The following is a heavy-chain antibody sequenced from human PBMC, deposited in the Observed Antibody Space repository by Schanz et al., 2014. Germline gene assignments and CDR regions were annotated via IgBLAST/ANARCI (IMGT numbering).Heavy chain of an antibody. CDR2: ISTDGTNT. J-gene: IGHJ3*02. CDR1: GFTFRGHA. V-gene: IGHV3-30*04. D-gene: IGHD3-9*01. Sequence: QVQLVESGGGVVQPGRSLRLSCAASGFTFRGHAMHWVRQAPGKGLEKVAAISTDGTNTYYAASVRGRFTISRDNSKNTLYLQLNSLATDDTAVYYCARRISHYDFLTGHSPLGPFDIWGQGTMVTVS. CDR3: ARRISHYDFLTGHSPLGPFDI.